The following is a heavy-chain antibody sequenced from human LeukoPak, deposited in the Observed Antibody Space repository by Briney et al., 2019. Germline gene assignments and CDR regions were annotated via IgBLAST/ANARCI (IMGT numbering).Heavy chain of an antibody. CDR2: INAGNGNT. CDR3: ARVGIVGATLAY. Sequence: ASVKVSCKASGYTFTSYAMHWVRQAPGQRLEWMGWINAGNGNTKYSQKFQGRVTITRDTSASTAYMELSSLRSEDTAVYYCARVGIVGATLAYWGQGTLVTVSS. V-gene: IGHV1-3*01. CDR1: GYTFTSYA. J-gene: IGHJ4*02. D-gene: IGHD1-26*01.